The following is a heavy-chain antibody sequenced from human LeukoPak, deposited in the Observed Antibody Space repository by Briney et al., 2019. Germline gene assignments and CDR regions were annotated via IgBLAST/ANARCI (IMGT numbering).Heavy chain of an antibody. D-gene: IGHD1-26*01. V-gene: IGHV4-39*01. CDR2: IFHTGST. CDR1: GGSIISSGHF. J-gene: IGHJ5*01. CDR3: ARAPNFEELVS. Sequence: SETLSLTCNVSGGSIISSGHFWVWIRQPPGKGLEWIGTIFHTGSTYYSPSLKSRVTMSVHTSKNQLALKLSSVTAADTAVYYCARAPNFEELVSWGQGALATVSS.